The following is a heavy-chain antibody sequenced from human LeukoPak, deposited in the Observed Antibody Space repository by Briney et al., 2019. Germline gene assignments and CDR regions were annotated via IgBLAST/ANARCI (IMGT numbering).Heavy chain of an antibody. CDR2: IKQDGSEK. CDR3: ARGHNSAFDY. CDR1: GFTFSGYW. Sequence: GGSLRLSCAASGFTFSGYWMNWVRQAPGEGPEWVANIKQDGSEKYYVDSVKGRFTISRDNAKNSLHLQMNSLRVEDTAVYYCARGHNSAFDYWGQGTLVTVSS. V-gene: IGHV3-7*01. J-gene: IGHJ4*02. D-gene: IGHD1-1*01.